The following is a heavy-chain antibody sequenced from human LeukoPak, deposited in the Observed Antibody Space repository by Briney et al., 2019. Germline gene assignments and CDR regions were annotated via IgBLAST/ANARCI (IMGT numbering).Heavy chain of an antibody. CDR1: GFTFDDYA. D-gene: IGHD3-22*01. V-gene: IGHV3-9*01. Sequence: GRSLRLSCAASGFTFDDYAMHWVRQALGKGLEWVSGISWNSGSIGYADSVKGQFTISRDNAKNSLYLQMNSLRAEDTALYYCAKDMGAYYDSSGYYDYWGQGTLVTVSS. CDR3: AKDMGAYYDSSGYYDY. J-gene: IGHJ4*02. CDR2: ISWNSGSI.